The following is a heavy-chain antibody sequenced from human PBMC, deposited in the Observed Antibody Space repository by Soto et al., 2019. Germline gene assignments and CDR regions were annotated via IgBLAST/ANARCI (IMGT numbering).Heavy chain of an antibody. D-gene: IGHD4-4*01. CDR1: GGSISSGDYY. CDR2: IYYSGST. V-gene: IGHV4-30-4*01. J-gene: IGHJ4*02. CDR3: AREGRLQSLDY. Sequence: PSETLSLTCTVSGGSISSGDYYWSWIRQPPGKGLEWIGYIYYSGSTYYNPSLKSRVTISVDTSKNQFSLKLSSATAPDTAVYFCAREGRLQSLDYWGQGTLVTVSS.